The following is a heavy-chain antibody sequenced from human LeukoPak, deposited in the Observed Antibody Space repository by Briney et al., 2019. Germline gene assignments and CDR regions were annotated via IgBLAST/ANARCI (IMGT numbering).Heavy chain of an antibody. CDR1: GFTFSSYV. V-gene: IGHV3-23*01. CDR2: ISGSGGST. Sequence: PGGSLRLSCAASGFTFSSYVMSWVRQAPGKGLEWVSAISGSGGSTYYADSVKGRFTISRDNSKNTLYLQMNSLRAEDTAVYYCAKVPLPYYYGSGSYFDYWGQGTLVTVSS. D-gene: IGHD3-10*01. J-gene: IGHJ4*02. CDR3: AKVPLPYYYGSGSYFDY.